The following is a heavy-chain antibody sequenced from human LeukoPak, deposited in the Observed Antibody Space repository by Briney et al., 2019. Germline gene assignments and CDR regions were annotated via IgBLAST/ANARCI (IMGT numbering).Heavy chain of an antibody. V-gene: IGHV3-23*01. D-gene: IGHD2-15*01. CDR3: GKYPIGYCSGGSCWFDY. J-gene: IGHJ4*02. CDR2: ISGSGGST. Sequence: PGGSLRLSCAASGFTFSSYAMSWVRQAPGKGLEWVSAISGSGGSTYYADSVKGRFTISRDNSKNTLYLQMDSLRAEDTAVYYCGKYPIGYCSGGSCWFDYWGQGTLVTVSS. CDR1: GFTFSSYA.